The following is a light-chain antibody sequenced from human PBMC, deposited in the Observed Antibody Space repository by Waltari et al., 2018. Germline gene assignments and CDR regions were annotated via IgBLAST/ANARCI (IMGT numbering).Light chain of an antibody. Sequence: QSVFTQPPSASGTPGQRVTIPCSGSRSNIGSNYLYWYQQLPGTAPKLLIYRNNQRPSGVPDRFSGSKSGTSASLAISGLRSEDEADYYCAAWDDSLSGRVFGGGTKVTVL. CDR2: RNN. J-gene: IGLJ3*02. CDR1: RSNIGSNY. CDR3: AAWDDSLSGRV. V-gene: IGLV1-47*01.